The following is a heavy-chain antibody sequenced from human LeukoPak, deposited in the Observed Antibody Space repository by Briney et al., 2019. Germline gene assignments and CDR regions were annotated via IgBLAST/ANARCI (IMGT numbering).Heavy chain of an antibody. CDR1: GGSISSGGYY. D-gene: IGHD3-3*01. CDR3: ARGGYEGLHFIDY. CDR2: IYYSGST. V-gene: IGHV4-31*03. Sequence: SETLSLTCTVSGGSISSGGYYWSWIRQHPGKGLEWIGYIYYSGSTYYNPSLKSRVTISVDTSKNQFSLKLSSVTAADTAVYYCARGGYEGLHFIDYWGQGTLVTVSS. J-gene: IGHJ4*02.